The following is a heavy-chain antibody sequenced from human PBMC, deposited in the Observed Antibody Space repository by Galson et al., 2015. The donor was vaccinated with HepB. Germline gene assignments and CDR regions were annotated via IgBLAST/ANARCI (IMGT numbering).Heavy chain of an antibody. CDR1: GFTFSSYA. Sequence: SLRLSCAASGFTFSSYAMSWVRQAPGKGLEWVSAISGSGGSTYYADSVKGRFTISRDNSKNTLYLQMNSLRAEDTAVYYCAKVTRITMVRGVIMGFDYWGQGTLVTVSS. V-gene: IGHV3-23*01. J-gene: IGHJ4*02. D-gene: IGHD3-10*01. CDR3: AKVTRITMVRGVIMGFDY. CDR2: ISGSGGST.